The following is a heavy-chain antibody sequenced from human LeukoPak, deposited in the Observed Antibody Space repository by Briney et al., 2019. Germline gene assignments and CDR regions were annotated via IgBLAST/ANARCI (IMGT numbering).Heavy chain of an antibody. CDR1: GYTFTSYD. J-gene: IGHJ6*02. CDR2: MNPNSGNT. Sequence: ASVKVSCKASGYTFTSYDINSVRQATGQGLEWMGWMNPNSGNTGYAQKFQGRVTMTRNTSISTAYMELSSLRSEDTAVYYCARGVGVVIIPNHYYYYYGMDVWGQGTTVTVSS. V-gene: IGHV1-8*01. CDR3: ARGVGVVIIPNHYYYYYGMDV. D-gene: IGHD3-3*01.